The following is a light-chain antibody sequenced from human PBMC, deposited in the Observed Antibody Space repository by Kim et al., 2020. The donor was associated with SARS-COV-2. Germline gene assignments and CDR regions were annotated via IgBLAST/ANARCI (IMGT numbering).Light chain of an antibody. Sequence: QSFTIAWTGTSSGVGGCILVSWCQQHPRKAPELFIYAINKRPSGVPGRFSASKSGNTASLPVSGLQAEDEADYYCSSYAASNNKVFGTGTKVTVL. J-gene: IGLJ1*01. V-gene: IGLV2-8*01. CDR3: SSYAASNNKV. CDR2: AIN. CDR1: SSGVGGCIL.